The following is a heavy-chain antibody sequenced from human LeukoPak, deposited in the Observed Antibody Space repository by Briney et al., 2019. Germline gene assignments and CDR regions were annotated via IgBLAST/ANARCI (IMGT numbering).Heavy chain of an antibody. Sequence: GESLKISCKGSGYSFSSYWIAWVRQMPGKGLEWMGIIQPGDSDTRYCPSFQGQVTISADKSISTAYLQWSSLQASDTAMYYCARDYGDKSLDYWGQGTLVTVSS. CDR2: IQPGDSDT. J-gene: IGHJ4*02. V-gene: IGHV5-51*01. CDR3: ARDYGDKSLDY. CDR1: GYSFSSYW. D-gene: IGHD4-17*01.